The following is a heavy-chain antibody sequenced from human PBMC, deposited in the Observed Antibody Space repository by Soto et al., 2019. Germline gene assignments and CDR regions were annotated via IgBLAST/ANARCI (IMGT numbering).Heavy chain of an antibody. V-gene: IGHV1-69*13. CDR2: IIPIIGTA. CDR3: ARACCSSSSCYYYGLDV. Sequence: SSEKVSCMASGGTFTSSAIRWVRQAPGQGLEWMGGIIPIIGTANFAQKLQGRVTITADESTSTAYMELSSLRSEDTAVDYCARACCSSSSCYYYGLDVWGQGTTVTVSS. CDR1: GGTFTSSA. J-gene: IGHJ6*02. D-gene: IGHD2-2*01.